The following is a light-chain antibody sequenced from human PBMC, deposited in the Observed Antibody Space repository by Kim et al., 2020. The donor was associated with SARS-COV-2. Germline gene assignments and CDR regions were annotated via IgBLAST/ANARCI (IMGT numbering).Light chain of an antibody. Sequence: DIQMTQSPSSLSASVGDRVTITCRGSQTISNYLNWYQLRPGKAPRLLIYAASSLQSGVPSRFSGSGSGTDFTLTISSLQPEDFATYYCHQGFRTPYTFGQGTKLEIK. CDR3: HQGFRTPYT. CDR2: AAS. J-gene: IGKJ2*01. CDR1: QTISNY. V-gene: IGKV1-39*01.